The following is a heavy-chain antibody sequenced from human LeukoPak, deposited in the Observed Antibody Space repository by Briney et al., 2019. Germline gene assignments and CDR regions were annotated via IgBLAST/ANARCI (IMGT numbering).Heavy chain of an antibody. Sequence: PGGSLRLSCAASGFTFSSYRMSWVRQAPGKGLEWVAVISYDGSNKYYADSVKGRFTISRDNSKNTLYLQMNSLRAEDTAVYYCAREELGSSWYGNDNWFDPWGQGTLVTVSS. CDR3: AREELGSSWYGNDNWFDP. D-gene: IGHD6-13*01. CDR1: GFTFSSYR. V-gene: IGHV3-30-3*01. CDR2: ISYDGSNK. J-gene: IGHJ5*02.